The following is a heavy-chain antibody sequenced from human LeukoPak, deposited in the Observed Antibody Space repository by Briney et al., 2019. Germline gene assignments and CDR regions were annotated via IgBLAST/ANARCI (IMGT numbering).Heavy chain of an antibody. D-gene: IGHD5-24*01. V-gene: IGHV4-34*01. CDR1: GESFSSYY. J-gene: IGHJ4*02. Sequence: PSETLSLTCAVYGESFSSYYWSWIRQPPGKGLEWIGEINHSGNTNNNPSLKSRVTISVDTSKNQFSLKLSSVTAADTAVYYCARVDGDGYNIPDYWGQGTLVTVSS. CDR2: INHSGNT. CDR3: ARVDGDGYNIPDY.